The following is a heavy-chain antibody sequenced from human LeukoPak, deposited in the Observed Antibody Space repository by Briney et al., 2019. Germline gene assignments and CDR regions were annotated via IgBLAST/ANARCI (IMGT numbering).Heavy chain of an antibody. Sequence: GSLRLSCAASGFTFSSYAMHWVRQAPGKGLEWVSYISSSSSTIYYADSVKGRFTISRDSAKNSLYLQMNSLRAEDTAVYYCARDVGDCSGGSCYTSDFDYWGQGTLVTVSS. J-gene: IGHJ4*02. CDR3: ARDVGDCSGGSCYTSDFDY. CDR1: GFTFSSYA. D-gene: IGHD2-15*01. V-gene: IGHV3-48*01. CDR2: ISSSSSTI.